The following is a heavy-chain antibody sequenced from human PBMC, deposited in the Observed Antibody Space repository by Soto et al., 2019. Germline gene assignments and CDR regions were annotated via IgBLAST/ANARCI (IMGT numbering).Heavy chain of an antibody. CDR1: GGSFSGYY. D-gene: IGHD3-10*01. CDR3: APQGGFGEWYYYGMDV. CDR2: INHSGST. V-gene: IGHV4-34*01. Sequence: SETLSLTCAVYGGSFSGYYWSWIRQPPGKGLEWIGEINHSGSTNYNPSLKSRVTISVDTSKNQFSLKLSSVTAADTAVYYCAPQGGFGEWYYYGMDVWGQGTTVS. J-gene: IGHJ6*02.